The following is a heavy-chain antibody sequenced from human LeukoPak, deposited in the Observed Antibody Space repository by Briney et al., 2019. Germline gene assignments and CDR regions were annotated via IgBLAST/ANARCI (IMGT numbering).Heavy chain of an antibody. J-gene: IGHJ5*02. CDR2: ISSSGSTI. Sequence: GGSLRLSCAASVFTFSDYYMSWIRQAPGKGLEWVSYISSSGSTIYYADSVKGRFTISRDNAKNSLYLQMNSLRAEDTAVYYCARGSSWYLIGAYNWFDPWGQGTLVTVSS. D-gene: IGHD6-13*01. CDR1: VFTFSDYY. CDR3: ARGSSWYLIGAYNWFDP. V-gene: IGHV3-11*01.